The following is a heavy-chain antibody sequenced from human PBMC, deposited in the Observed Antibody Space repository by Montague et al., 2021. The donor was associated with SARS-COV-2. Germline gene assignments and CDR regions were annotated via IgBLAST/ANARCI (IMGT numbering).Heavy chain of an antibody. V-gene: IGHV3-23*01. CDR1: GLTVSSNY. D-gene: IGHD4-17*01. CDR2: ISGSGGST. CDR3: AKTLMTTVTTWAFDI. Sequence: SLRLSCAASGLTVSSNYMSWVRQAPGKRLEWVSAISGSGGSTYYADSVKGRFTISRDNSKNTLYLQMNSLRAEDTAVYYCAKTLMTTVTTWAFDIWGQGTMVTVSS. J-gene: IGHJ3*02.